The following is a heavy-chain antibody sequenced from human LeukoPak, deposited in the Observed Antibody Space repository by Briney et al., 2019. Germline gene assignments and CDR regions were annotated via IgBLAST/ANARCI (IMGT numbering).Heavy chain of an antibody. V-gene: IGHV1-46*01. CDR3: ARQSRPPDCSSTSCYNDY. D-gene: IGHD2-2*02. Sequence: ASVKVSCKASGYTFTSYYMHWVRQAPGQGLEWMGIINPSGGSTSYAQKFQGRVTMTRDTSTSTVYMELSSLRSEDTAVYYCARQSRPPDCSSTSCYNDYWGQGTLVTVSS. CDR1: GYTFTSYY. J-gene: IGHJ4*02. CDR2: INPSGGST.